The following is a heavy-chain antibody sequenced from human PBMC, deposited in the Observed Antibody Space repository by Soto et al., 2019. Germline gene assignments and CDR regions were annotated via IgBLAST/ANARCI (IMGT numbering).Heavy chain of an antibody. V-gene: IGHV3-23*01. Sequence: EVRLLESGGVLVHPGESLRLTCETSGFIFSNRVMTWVRQAPGKGLEWVSLINKSGGTYYADSVKGRLTISRDNSKNTVYLQMNSLRAEDTAVYYCAKGIMSGRWYAADWGQGTLVTVSS. CDR3: AKGIMSGRWYAAD. J-gene: IGHJ4*02. D-gene: IGHD6-13*01. CDR2: INKSGGT. CDR1: GFIFSNRV.